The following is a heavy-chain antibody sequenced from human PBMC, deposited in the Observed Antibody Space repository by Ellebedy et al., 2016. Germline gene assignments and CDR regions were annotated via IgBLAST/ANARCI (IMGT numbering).Heavy chain of an antibody. J-gene: IGHJ2*01. CDR1: GFTFSSYA. CDR3: AKDRGAVPGSRYWYFDL. CDR2: ISGSGGST. V-gene: IGHV3-23*01. Sequence: GESLKISXAASGFTFSSYAMSWVRQAPGKGLEWVSAISGSGGSTYYADSVKGRFTISRDNSKNTLYLQMNSLRAEDTAVYYCAKDRGAVPGSRYWYFDLWGRGTLVTVSS. D-gene: IGHD6-19*01.